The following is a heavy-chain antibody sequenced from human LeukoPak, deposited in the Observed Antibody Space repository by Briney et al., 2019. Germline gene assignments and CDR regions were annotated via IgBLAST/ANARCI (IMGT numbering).Heavy chain of an antibody. J-gene: IGHJ4*02. D-gene: IGHD6-19*01. CDR1: GYTFTGYY. CDR3: ARDPGYSSGSDY. V-gene: IGHV1-2*06. Sequence: ASVKVSCKASGYTFTGYYMHWVRQAPGQGLEWMGRINPNSGGTNYAQKFQGRATMTRDTSISTAYMELSRLRSDDTAVYYCARDPGYSSGSDYWGQGTLVTVSS. CDR2: INPNSGGT.